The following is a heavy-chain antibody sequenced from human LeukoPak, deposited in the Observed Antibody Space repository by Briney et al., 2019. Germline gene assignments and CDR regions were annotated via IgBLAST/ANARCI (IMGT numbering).Heavy chain of an antibody. Sequence: GSSVKVSCKASGGTFSSYAISWVRQAPGQGLEWMGGIIPIFGTANYAQKFQGRVTITADESTSTAYMELSSLRSEDTAVYYCARDDKHGGDWRMGFDYWGQGTLVTVSS. CDR2: IIPIFGTA. V-gene: IGHV1-69*01. J-gene: IGHJ4*02. CDR1: GGTFSSYA. D-gene: IGHD2-21*02. CDR3: ARDDKHGGDWRMGFDY.